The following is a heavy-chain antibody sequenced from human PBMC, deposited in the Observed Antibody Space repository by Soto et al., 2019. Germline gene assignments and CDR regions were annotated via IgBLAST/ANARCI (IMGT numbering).Heavy chain of an antibody. J-gene: IGHJ3*02. V-gene: IGHV5-51*01. CDR1: GNSFTRSW. D-gene: IGHD2-15*01. CDR3: ARREFGGDGFDI. Sequence: GESLKISCQGSGNSFTRSWIGWVRQMPGKGLECMGIIYPADSDTRYSPSIQGQVTISADKSTSTAYLQWSRLKASDTAIYFCARREFGGDGFDIWGQGTMVTVSS. CDR2: IYPADSDT.